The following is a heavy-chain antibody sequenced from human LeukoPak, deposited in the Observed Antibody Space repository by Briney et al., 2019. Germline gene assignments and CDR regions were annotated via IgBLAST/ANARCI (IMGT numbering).Heavy chain of an antibody. D-gene: IGHD4-17*01. V-gene: IGHV4-34*01. CDR3: ARDGGTTVTNEGAFDI. CDR1: GGSFSGYY. Sequence: PSETLSLTCAVYGGSFSGYYWSWIRQPPGKGLEWIGEINHSGSTNYNPSLKSRVTISVDTSKNQFSLKLSSVTAADTAVYYCARDGGTTVTNEGAFDIWGQGTMVTVSS. CDR2: INHSGST. J-gene: IGHJ3*02.